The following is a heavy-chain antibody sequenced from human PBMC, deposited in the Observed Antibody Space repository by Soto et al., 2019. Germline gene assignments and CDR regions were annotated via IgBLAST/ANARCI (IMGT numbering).Heavy chain of an antibody. CDR3: ARNSYSGSYTPPNDY. V-gene: IGHV3-33*01. Sequence: QVQLVESGGGVVQPGRSLRLSCAASGFTFSSYGMHWVRQAPGKGLEWVAVIWYDGSNKYYADSVKGRFTISRDNSKNTLYLQMNSLRAEDTDVYYCARNSYSGSYTPPNDYWGQGTLVTVSS. CDR1: GFTFSSYG. J-gene: IGHJ4*02. CDR2: IWYDGSNK. D-gene: IGHD1-26*01.